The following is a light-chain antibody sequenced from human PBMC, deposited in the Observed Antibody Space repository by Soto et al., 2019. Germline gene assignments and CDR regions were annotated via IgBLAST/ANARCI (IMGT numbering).Light chain of an antibody. V-gene: IGLV1-40*01. J-gene: IGLJ2*01. CDR2: NNS. CDR1: SSNIGAGFD. Sequence: QSVLTQPPSVSGAPGQRVTIPCTGSSSNIGAGFDVHWYQQLPGTAPKLLTYNNSNRPSGVPDRFSGSKSGTSASLAITGLQADDEADYYCQSYDSSLSAPVVFGGGTKLTVL. CDR3: QSYDSSLSAPVV.